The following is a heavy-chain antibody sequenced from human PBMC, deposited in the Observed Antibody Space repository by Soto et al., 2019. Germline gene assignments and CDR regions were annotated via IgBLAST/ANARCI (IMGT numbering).Heavy chain of an antibody. CDR1: GGSFSGYY. V-gene: IGHV4-34*01. D-gene: IGHD3-10*01. J-gene: IGHJ4*02. CDR3: ARGGLYYGSGYYFDY. CDR2: INHSGST. Sequence: PSETLSLTCAVYGGSFSGYYWSWIRQPPGKGLEWIGEINHSGSTNYNPSLKSRVTISVDTSKNQFSLKLSSVTAADTAVYYCARGGLYYGSGYYFDYWGQGTLVTVSS.